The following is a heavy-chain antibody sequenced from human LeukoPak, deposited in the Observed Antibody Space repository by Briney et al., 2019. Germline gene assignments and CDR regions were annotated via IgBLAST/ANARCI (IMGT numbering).Heavy chain of an antibody. D-gene: IGHD6-19*01. V-gene: IGHV4-59*01. CDR2: IYYSGST. J-gene: IGHJ3*02. CDR1: GGSISSYY. CDR3: ASRRYSSGWYADAFDI. Sequence: SETLSLTCTVSGGSISSYYWGWIRQPPGKGLEWIGYIYYSGSTNYNPSLKSRVTISVDTSKSQFSLKLSSVTAADTAVYYCASRRYSSGWYADAFDIWGQGTMVTVSS.